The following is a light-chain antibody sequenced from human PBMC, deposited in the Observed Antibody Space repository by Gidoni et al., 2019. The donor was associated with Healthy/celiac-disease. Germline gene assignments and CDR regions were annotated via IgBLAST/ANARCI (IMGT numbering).Light chain of an antibody. V-gene: IGKV3-20*01. CDR1: QSVSSSY. Sequence: EIVLTQSPGTLSLSPGERATLSCRASQSVSSSYLAWYQQKPGQAPRLLIYGASSRATGIPDRFSGSGSGTDFTLTISRLEPEDFAVYYCQQYGSPLPYTFXXXTKLEIK. CDR2: GAS. J-gene: IGKJ2*01. CDR3: QQYGSPLPYT.